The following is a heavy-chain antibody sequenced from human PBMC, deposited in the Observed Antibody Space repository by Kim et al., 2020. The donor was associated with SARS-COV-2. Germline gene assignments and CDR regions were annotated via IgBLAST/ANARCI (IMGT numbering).Heavy chain of an antibody. CDR2: IQQDGRET. CDR3: ARDGVFVGVTTSYSFYYYMDV. D-gene: IGHD1-26*01. Sequence: GGSLRLSCAASGFTFSTYWMSWVRQAPGKGLEWVATIQQDGRETYYVDSVKGRFTISKDNAKNSLYLHMNSLRAEDTAVYYCARDGVFVGVTTSYSFYYYMDVWGSGTTVTVSS. V-gene: IGHV3-7*01. CDR1: GFTFSTYW. J-gene: IGHJ6*03.